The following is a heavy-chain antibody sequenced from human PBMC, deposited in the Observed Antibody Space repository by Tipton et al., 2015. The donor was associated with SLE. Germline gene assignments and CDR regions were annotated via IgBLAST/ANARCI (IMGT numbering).Heavy chain of an antibody. CDR1: GGSFSGYY. V-gene: IGHV4-34*01. D-gene: IGHD5-12*01. Sequence: LRLSCAVYGGSFSGYYWSWIRQPPGKGLEWIGEISHRGSTNYNPSLKSRVTISADTSKNQFSLKVNSVTAADTAVYYCASSYSGYAYAFDIWGQGTMVTVSS. CDR3: ASSYSGYAYAFDI. CDR2: ISHRGST. J-gene: IGHJ3*02.